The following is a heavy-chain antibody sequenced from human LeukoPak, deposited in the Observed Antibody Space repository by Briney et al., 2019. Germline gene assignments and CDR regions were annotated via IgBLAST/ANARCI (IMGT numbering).Heavy chain of an antibody. V-gene: IGHV3-74*01. D-gene: IGHD3-10*01. CDR2: INGDRTTS. Sequence: PGGFLRLSCSVSGFTFSNFWMDWVRQAPGKGLVWVSTINGDRTTSGGADSVKGRFTISRDNAKNTLYLQMNSLRAEDTAMYYCARNLGFYTFGSWGQGALVTVSS. J-gene: IGHJ4*02. CDR3: ARNLGFYTFGS. CDR1: GFTFSNFW.